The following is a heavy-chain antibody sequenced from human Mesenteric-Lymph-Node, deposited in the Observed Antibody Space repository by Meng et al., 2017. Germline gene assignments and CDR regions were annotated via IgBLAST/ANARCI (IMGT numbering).Heavy chain of an antibody. D-gene: IGHD6-19*01. J-gene: IGHJ4*02. CDR2: IYSGGST. V-gene: IGHV3-66*02. CDR1: GFTVSSNY. CDR3: ARVNLIAVAGNGGFDY. Sequence: GGSLRLSCAASGFTVSSNYMSWVRQAPGKGLEWVSVIYSGGSTYYADSVKGRFTISRDNSKNTLYLQMNSLRAEDTAVYYCARVNLIAVAGNGGFDYWGQGTLVTVSS.